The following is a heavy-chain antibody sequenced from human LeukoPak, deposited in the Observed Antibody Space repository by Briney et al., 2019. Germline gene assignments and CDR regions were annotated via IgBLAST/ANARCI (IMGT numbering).Heavy chain of an antibody. CDR1: GFTLSSYA. CDR2: ISGSGGST. Sequence: PGGSLRLSCAASGFTLSSYAMSWVRQAPGKGLDWVSAISGSGGSTYYADSVKGRFTISRDNSKNTLYLQMNSLRAEDTAVYYCAKDAYGPLVPYGMDVWGQGTTVTVSS. V-gene: IGHV3-23*01. D-gene: IGHD3-16*01. CDR3: AKDAYGPLVPYGMDV. J-gene: IGHJ6*02.